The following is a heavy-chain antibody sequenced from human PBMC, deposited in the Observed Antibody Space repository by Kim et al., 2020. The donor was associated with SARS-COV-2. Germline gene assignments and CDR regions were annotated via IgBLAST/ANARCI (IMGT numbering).Heavy chain of an antibody. CDR3: ARLGGIVVVPAAPHFDY. V-gene: IGHV5-51*01. J-gene: IGHJ4*02. Sequence: FQGQVTISADKSISTAYLQWSSLKASDTAMYYCARLGGIVVVPAAPHFDYWGQGTLVTVSS. D-gene: IGHD2-2*01.